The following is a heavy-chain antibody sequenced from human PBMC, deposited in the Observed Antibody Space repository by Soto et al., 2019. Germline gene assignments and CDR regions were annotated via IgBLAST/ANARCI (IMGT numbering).Heavy chain of an antibody. V-gene: IGHV4-28*01. J-gene: IGHJ4*02. CDR3: ARTSRLKTGHLDY. D-gene: IGHD1-1*01. CDR1: GCSINTYNG. CDR2: IYYTGTT. Sequence: PSETLCLTWAVPGCSINTYNGWAWIRQPPGKGLEWIGYIYYTGTTYYNQSLKNRVTMSVDTARDEISLKLSSVTAADTAVYYCARTSRLKTGHLDYWGQGVLVTVSS.